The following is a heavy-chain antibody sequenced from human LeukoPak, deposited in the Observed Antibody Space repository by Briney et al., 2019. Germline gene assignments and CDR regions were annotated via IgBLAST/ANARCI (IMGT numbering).Heavy chain of an antibody. CDR3: ARGEYYSDTSSYFDY. CDR1: GFTFGSYG. J-gene: IGHJ4*02. D-gene: IGHD3-22*01. CDR2: ISYDGSNK. Sequence: PGRSLRLSCAASGFTFGSYGMNWVRQAPGKGLEWVAVISYDGSNKYYADSVKGRFTISRDNSKNTLFVQMSSLRAEDTAVYYCARGEYYSDTSSYFDYWGQGTLVTVSS. V-gene: IGHV3-30*03.